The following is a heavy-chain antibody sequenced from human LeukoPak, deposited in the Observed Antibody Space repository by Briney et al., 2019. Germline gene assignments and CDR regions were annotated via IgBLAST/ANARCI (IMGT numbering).Heavy chain of an antibody. CDR3: VSQQLAYFQQ. J-gene: IGHJ1*01. Sequence: SETLSLTCTVSGYSISSGYYWGWIRQPPGKGLEWIGSIYHSGSTYYNPSLKSRVTISVDTSKNQFSLKLSSVTAADTAVYYCVSQQLAYFQQWGQGTLVTVSS. CDR1: GYSISSGYY. V-gene: IGHV4-38-2*02. CDR2: IYHSGST. D-gene: IGHD6-13*01.